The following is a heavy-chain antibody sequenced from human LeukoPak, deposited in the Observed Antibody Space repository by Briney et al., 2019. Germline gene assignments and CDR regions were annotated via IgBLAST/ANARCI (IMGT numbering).Heavy chain of an antibody. D-gene: IGHD6-6*01. V-gene: IGHV4-59*02. CDR1: GASVSAYY. CDR2: IHDSGSA. J-gene: IGHJ5*02. CDR3: VHVRLAALFDP. Sequence: SETLSLTCTVSGASVSAYYWTWIRQSPGKRLEWLGYIHDSGSANYHPSLNSRLPMSLAASKTHSSLQLSSVSAADTAVYYCVHVRLAALFDPWGQGPLVTVSS.